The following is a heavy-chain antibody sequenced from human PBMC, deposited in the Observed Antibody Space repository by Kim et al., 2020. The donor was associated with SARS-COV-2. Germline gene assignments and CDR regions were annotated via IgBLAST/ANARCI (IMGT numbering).Heavy chain of an antibody. V-gene: IGHV4-34*01. CDR2: INHSGST. D-gene: IGHD3-9*01. CDR3: ASSFDRTVYYYYGMDV. CDR1: GGSFSGYY. J-gene: IGHJ6*02. Sequence: SETLSLTCAVYGGSFSGYYWSWIRQPPGKGLEWIGEINHSGSTNYNPSLKSRVTISVDTSKNQFSLKLSSVTAADTAVYYCASSFDRTVYYYYGMDVWGQGTTVTVSS.